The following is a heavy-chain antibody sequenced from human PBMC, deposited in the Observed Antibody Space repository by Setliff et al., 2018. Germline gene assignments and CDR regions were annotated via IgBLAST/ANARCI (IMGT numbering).Heavy chain of an antibody. CDR1: GYTFTSYY. CDR3: ATEKLPGDWGDY. D-gene: IGHD2-21*01. V-gene: IGHV1-46*01. J-gene: IGHJ4*02. Sequence: GASVKVSCKASGYTFTSYYMHWVRQAPGQGLEWMGIINPSGGSTSYAQKFQGRVTMTADTSTRTAYMEVTSLRSDDTAVYYCATEKLPGDWGDYWGQGTLVTVSS. CDR2: INPSGGST.